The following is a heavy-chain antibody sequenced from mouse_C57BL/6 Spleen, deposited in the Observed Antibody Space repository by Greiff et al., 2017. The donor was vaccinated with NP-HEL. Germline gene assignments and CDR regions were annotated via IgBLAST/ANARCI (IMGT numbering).Heavy chain of an antibody. CDR3: ARDGYYGSSYYFDY. D-gene: IGHD1-1*01. CDR2: ISDGGSYT. V-gene: IGHV5-4*01. J-gene: IGHJ2*01. Sequence: EVMLVESGGGLVKPGGSLKLSCAASGFTFSSYAMSWVRQTPEKRLEWVATISDGGSYTSYPDNVKGRFTISRDNAKNNLYLQMSHLKSEDTAMYYCARDGYYGSSYYFDYWGQGTTLTVSS. CDR1: GFTFSSYA.